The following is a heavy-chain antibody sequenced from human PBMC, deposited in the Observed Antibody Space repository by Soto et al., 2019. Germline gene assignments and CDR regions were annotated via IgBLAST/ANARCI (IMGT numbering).Heavy chain of an antibody. CDR3: ARDYYDFWTSYHYGMDV. Sequence: QLQLQESGSGLVKPSQTLSLTCAVSGVSISSDGYSWSWIRQPPGKGLEWIGFIYQSGSTYYNPSLKSRGTMSVDRSKNQFSLKLTSVTAADTAVYDCARDYYDFWTSYHYGMDVWGQGTTVTVSS. J-gene: IGHJ6*02. D-gene: IGHD3-3*01. CDR2: IYQSGST. V-gene: IGHV4-30-2*01. CDR1: GVSISSDGYS.